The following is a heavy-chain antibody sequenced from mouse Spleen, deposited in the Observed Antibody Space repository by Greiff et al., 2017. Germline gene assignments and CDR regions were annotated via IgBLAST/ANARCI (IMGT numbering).Heavy chain of an antibody. J-gene: IGHJ1*01. V-gene: IGHV1-80*01. CDR1: GYAFSSYW. CDR3: ARRGIYYGNLDV. D-gene: IGHD2-1*01. Sequence: VHLVESGPELEKPGASVKISCKASGYAFSSYWMNWVKQRPGQGLEWIGQIYPGDGDTNYNGKFKGKATLTADKSSSTAYMQLSSLTSEDSAVYFCARRGIYYGNLDVWGAGTTVTVSS. CDR2: IYPGDGDT.